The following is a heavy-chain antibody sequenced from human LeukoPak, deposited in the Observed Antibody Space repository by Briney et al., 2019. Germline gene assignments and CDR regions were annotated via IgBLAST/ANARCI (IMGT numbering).Heavy chain of an antibody. V-gene: IGHV3-30*04. CDR3: ARVETDYYYYYGMDV. D-gene: IGHD3-3*01. CDR2: ISYDGSDK. J-gene: IGHJ6*02. Sequence: VGSLRLSCTASGFTFSNYAVHWVRQAPGKGLEWVALISYDGSDKYYADSVKGRFTISRDNSKNTLYLQMNSLRAEDTALYYCARVETDYYYYYGMDVWGQGTTVSVSS. CDR1: GFTFSNYA.